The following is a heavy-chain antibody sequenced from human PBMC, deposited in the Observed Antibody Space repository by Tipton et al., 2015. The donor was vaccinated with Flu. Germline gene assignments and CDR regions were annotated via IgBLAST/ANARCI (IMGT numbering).Heavy chain of an antibody. Sequence: TLSLTCTVSGGSINSTTHYWGWVRQPPGKGLEWIATVFHSGLTYYNPSLKSRVSIAIDTSKNQFSLRMNSVTAADSAVYYCAKGPYSGDWYRFNYWGQGTLVTVSS. CDR3: AKGPYSGDWYRFNY. D-gene: IGHD6-19*01. V-gene: IGHV4-39*07. J-gene: IGHJ4*02. CDR2: VFHSGLT. CDR1: GGSINSTTHY.